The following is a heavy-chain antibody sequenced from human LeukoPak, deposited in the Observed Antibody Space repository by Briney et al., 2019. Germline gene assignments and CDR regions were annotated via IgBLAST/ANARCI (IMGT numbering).Heavy chain of an antibody. Sequence: GGSLRLSCAASGFTFSSYSMNWVRQAPGKGLEWVSSISSSSSYIYYADSVKGRLTISRDNAKNSLYLQMNSLRAEDTAVYYCARGRRRYGSGSYYLDYWGQGTLVTVSS. CDR1: GFTFSSYS. CDR3: ARGRRRYGSGSYYLDY. D-gene: IGHD3-10*01. V-gene: IGHV3-21*01. CDR2: ISSSSSYI. J-gene: IGHJ4*02.